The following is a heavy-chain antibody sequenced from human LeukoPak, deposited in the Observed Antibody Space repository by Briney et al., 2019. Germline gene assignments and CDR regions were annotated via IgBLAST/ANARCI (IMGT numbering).Heavy chain of an antibody. CDR2: IYYSGST. J-gene: IGHJ4*02. Sequence: SETLSLTCTVSGGSISSYYWSWIRQPPGKGLEWIGYIYYSGSTNYNPSLKSRGTISVDTSKNQFSLKLSSVTAADTAVYYCARDGGGFDYWGQGTLVTVSS. CDR1: GGSISSYY. D-gene: IGHD3-16*01. V-gene: IGHV4-59*01. CDR3: ARDGGGFDY.